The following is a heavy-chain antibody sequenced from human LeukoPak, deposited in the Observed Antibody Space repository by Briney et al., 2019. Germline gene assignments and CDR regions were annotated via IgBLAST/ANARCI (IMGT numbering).Heavy chain of an antibody. V-gene: IGHV3-30-3*01. CDR3: ARGEGWFDP. CDR1: GFTFSSYA. J-gene: IGHJ5*02. Sequence: QPGRSLRLSCAASGFTFSSYAMHWVRQAPGKGLEWVAVISYDGSNKYYADSVKGRFTISRDNSKNTLYLQMNSLRAEDTAVYYCARGEGWFDPWGQGTLVTVSS. CDR2: ISYDGSNK.